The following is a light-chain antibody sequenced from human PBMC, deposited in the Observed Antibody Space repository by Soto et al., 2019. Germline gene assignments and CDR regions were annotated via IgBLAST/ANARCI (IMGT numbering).Light chain of an antibody. CDR2: DVS. Sequence: QSALTQPPSGSGSPGQSVTISCTGTSSDVGGYNYVSWYQQHPGKAPKLMIYDVSKRPSGVPDRFSGSKSGNTASLIVSGLQAEDEADYYCSSYAGTNIVVFGGGTKLTVL. J-gene: IGLJ2*01. CDR3: SSYAGTNIVV. CDR1: SSDVGGYNY. V-gene: IGLV2-8*01.